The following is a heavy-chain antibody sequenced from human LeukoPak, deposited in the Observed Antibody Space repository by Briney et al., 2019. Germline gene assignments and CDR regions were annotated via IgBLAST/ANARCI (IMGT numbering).Heavy chain of an antibody. V-gene: IGHV3-30*18. Sequence: QPGRSLRLSCAASGFTFSSYGMHWVRQAPGKGLEWVAVISYDGSNKYYADSVKGRFTISRDNSKNTLYLQMNSLRAEDTAVYYCAKDLAAETYYMDVWGKGTTVTVSS. D-gene: IGHD6-13*01. CDR3: AKDLAAETYYMDV. J-gene: IGHJ6*03. CDR2: ISYDGSNK. CDR1: GFTFSSYG.